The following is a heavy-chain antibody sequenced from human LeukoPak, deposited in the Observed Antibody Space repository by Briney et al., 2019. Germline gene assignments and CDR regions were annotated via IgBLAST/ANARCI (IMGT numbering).Heavy chain of an antibody. CDR2: ISSSSSTI. Sequence: QSGGSLRLSCAASGFTFSGYSMNWVRQAPGKGLEWVSYISSSSSTIYYADSVKGRFTISRDNAKNSLFLQMNSLRAEDTAVYYCARLPAYCSSTSCYYDYWGQGTLVTVSS. CDR3: ARLPAYCSSTSCYYDY. CDR1: GFTFSGYS. D-gene: IGHD2-2*01. V-gene: IGHV3-48*04. J-gene: IGHJ4*02.